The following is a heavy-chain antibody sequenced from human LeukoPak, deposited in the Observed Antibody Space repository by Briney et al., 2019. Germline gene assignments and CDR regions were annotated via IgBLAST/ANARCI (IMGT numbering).Heavy chain of an antibody. CDR3: ARSFAGAYCGGACYYYFDY. Sequence: PSETLSLTCTVSGGSISSSSYYGGWIRQPPGKGLEWIGSIYYSGSTYYNPSLKSRVTISVATSKTQFSLKLSSVTAADTAVYYCARSFAGAYCGGACYYYFDYWGQGTLVTVSS. J-gene: IGHJ4*02. D-gene: IGHD2-21*02. CDR2: IYYSGST. V-gene: IGHV4-39*01. CDR1: GGSISSSSYY.